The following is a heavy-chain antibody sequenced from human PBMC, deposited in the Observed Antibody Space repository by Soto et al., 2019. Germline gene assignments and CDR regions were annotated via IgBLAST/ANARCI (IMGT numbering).Heavy chain of an antibody. J-gene: IGHJ6*02. V-gene: IGHV3-33*03. CDR3: AKDRSRSSVRYGMDV. CDR2: MSFDGSNK. Sequence: GGSLRLSCAASGFTFRSYGMHWVRQAPGKGLEWVALMSFDGSNKYYADSVRGRFTISSDNSKSTLYLQMNSLRAEDTAVYYCAKDRSRSSVRYGMDVWGQGTTVTVSS. CDR1: GFTFRSYG. D-gene: IGHD2-15*01.